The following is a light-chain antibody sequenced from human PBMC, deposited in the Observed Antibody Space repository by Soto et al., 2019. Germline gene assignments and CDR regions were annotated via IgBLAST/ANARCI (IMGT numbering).Light chain of an antibody. CDR1: QSISSW. Sequence: DVHMSQSPSTLSASVGYRFTITCRASQSISSWLAWYQQKPGKAPKLLIYKASSIESGVPSRFSGSGSGTEFTLTISSLQPDDFATYYCQQYNSYPTFGQGTKVNIK. J-gene: IGKJ1*01. V-gene: IGKV1-5*03. CDR2: KAS. CDR3: QQYNSYPT.